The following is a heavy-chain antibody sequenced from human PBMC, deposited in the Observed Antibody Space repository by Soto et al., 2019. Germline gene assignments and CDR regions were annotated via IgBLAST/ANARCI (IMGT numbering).Heavy chain of an antibody. J-gene: IGHJ4*02. CDR3: DRYSANYYTSFVY. Sequence: EVQLVESGGGLAQPGGSLRLSCAASGFTFSDHYMDWFRQAPGKGLEWVGRTRNKANSNNTEYAASVKGRFTISSDYSKNSLYLQMNSLETEDTAVSYCDRYSANYYTSFVYCGQGNLVNVPS. CDR2: TRNKANSNNT. D-gene: IGHD3-3*01. CDR1: GFTFSDHY. V-gene: IGHV3-72*01.